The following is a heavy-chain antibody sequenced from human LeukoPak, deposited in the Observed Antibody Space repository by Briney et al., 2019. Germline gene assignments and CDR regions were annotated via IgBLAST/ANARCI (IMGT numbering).Heavy chain of an antibody. V-gene: IGHV3-48*03. Sequence: QPGGSLRLSCAASGFTFSTYEMNWVRQAPGKGLEWVSYISTSGTTIYYADSVKGRFTISRDNAKNSLYLQMNSLRAEDTALYYCAKLSQVATIINWFDPWGQGTLVTVSS. D-gene: IGHD5-12*01. CDR3: AKLSQVATIINWFDP. CDR1: GFTFSTYE. J-gene: IGHJ5*02. CDR2: ISTSGTTI.